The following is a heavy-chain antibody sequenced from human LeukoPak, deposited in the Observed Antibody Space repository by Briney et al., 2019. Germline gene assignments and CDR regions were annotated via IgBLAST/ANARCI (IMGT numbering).Heavy chain of an antibody. CDR2: IIPILGIA. CDR1: GGTFSNYA. J-gene: IGHJ4*02. Sequence: GASVKVSCKASGGTFSNYAISWVRQALGQGLEWMGRIIPILGIANYAQKFQGRVTITADKSTSTAYMELSSLRSEDTAVYYCASHIAVAGRGYVGYWGQGTLVTVSS. V-gene: IGHV1-69*04. CDR3: ASHIAVAGRGYVGY. D-gene: IGHD6-19*01.